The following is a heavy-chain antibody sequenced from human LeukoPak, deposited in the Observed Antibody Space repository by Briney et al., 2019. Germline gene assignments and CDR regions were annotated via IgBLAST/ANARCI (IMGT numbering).Heavy chain of an antibody. CDR1: GYTFTSYG. J-gene: IGHJ4*02. D-gene: IGHD6-19*01. V-gene: IGHV1-18*01. CDR2: ISAYNGNT. CDR3: ASSNPLAVAGTIDY. Sequence: ASVKVSCKASGYTFTSYGISWVRQAPGQGLEWMGWISAYNGNTNYAQKFQGRVTMTRGTSTSTVYMELSSLRSEDTAVYYCASSNPLAVAGTIDYWGQGTLVTVSS.